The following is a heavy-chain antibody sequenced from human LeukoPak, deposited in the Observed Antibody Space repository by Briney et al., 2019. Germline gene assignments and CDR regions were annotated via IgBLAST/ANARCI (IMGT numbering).Heavy chain of an antibody. Sequence: ASVKVSCKASGYTFTSYYMHWVRQAPGQGLEWMGIINPSGGSTSYAQKFQGRVTITRNTSISTAYMELSSLRSEDTAVYYCARGRLASSSWPPGYYYYYMDVWGKGTTVTVSS. J-gene: IGHJ6*03. CDR1: GYTFTSYY. D-gene: IGHD6-13*01. CDR3: ARGRLASSSWPPGYYYYYMDV. V-gene: IGHV1-46*01. CDR2: INPSGGST.